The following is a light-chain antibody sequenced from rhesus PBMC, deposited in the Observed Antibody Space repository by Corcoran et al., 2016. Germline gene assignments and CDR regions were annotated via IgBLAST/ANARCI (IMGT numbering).Light chain of an antibody. J-gene: IGKJ4*01. CDR1: QSVSSR. CDR3: QQNYSWPLP. Sequence: EIVMTQSPATLSLSPGERATLSCRASQSVSSRLAWYQQRPGQAPRLLVFDAPRRATDIPDRFSGSGSGTEFTLTLRGLEPEDVGIYYCQQNYSWPLPFGGGTEVEIK. V-gene: IGKV3-42*01. CDR2: DAP.